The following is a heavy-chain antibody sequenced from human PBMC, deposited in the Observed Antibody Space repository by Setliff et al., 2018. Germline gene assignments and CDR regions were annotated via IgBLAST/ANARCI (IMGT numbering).Heavy chain of an antibody. CDR1: GYSISSGYY. J-gene: IGHJ5*02. Sequence: SETLSLTCAVSGYSISSGYYWGWIRQPPGKGLEWIGSIYHSGSTYYNPSLKSRVTISVDTSKNQFSLELSSVTAADTAVYYCARSYLGNEGYWFDPWGQGTLVTVSS. CDR2: IYHSGST. V-gene: IGHV4-38-2*01. CDR3: ARSYLGNEGYWFDP. D-gene: IGHD7-27*01.